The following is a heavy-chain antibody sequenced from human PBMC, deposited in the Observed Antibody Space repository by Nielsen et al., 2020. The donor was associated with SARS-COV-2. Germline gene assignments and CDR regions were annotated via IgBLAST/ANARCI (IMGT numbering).Heavy chain of an antibody. V-gene: IGHV4-39*01. J-gene: IGHJ4*02. D-gene: IGHD3-10*01. CDR2: IYYSGST. Sequence: GSLRLSCTVSGGSISSSSYYWGWIRQPPGKGLEWIGSIYYSGSTYYNPSLKSRVTISVDTSKNQFSLKLSPVTAADTAVYYCARVSADSNYYGSGRHDYWVQGTLVTVSS. CDR3: ARVSADSNYYGSGRHDY. CDR1: GGSISSSSYY.